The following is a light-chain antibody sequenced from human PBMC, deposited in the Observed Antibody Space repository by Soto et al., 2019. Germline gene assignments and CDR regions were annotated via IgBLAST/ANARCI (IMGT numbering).Light chain of an antibody. Sequence: QSALTQPASVSGSPGQSITISCTGTSSDVGGYNHVSWYQQHPGKAPKLMIYEVTNRPSGVSNRFSGSKSGNTASLTISGLQAEDEADYFCNSYTSQNTRVFGGGTQLTVL. CDR3: NSYTSQNTRV. V-gene: IGLV2-14*01. CDR1: SSDVGGYNH. J-gene: IGLJ3*02. CDR2: EVT.